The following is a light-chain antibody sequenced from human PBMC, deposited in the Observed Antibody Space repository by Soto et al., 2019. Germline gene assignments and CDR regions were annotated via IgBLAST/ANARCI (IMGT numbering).Light chain of an antibody. CDR3: QQLNSYPLT. V-gene: IGKV1-9*01. Sequence: IQLTQSPSSLSASVGDRVTITCRASQGISSYLAWYQQKPAKAPKLLIYAASTLQSGVPSRFSGSGSGTDFTLTISSLQPEEFATYYCQQLNSYPLTFGGGTKVEIK. CDR2: AAS. CDR1: QGISSY. J-gene: IGKJ4*01.